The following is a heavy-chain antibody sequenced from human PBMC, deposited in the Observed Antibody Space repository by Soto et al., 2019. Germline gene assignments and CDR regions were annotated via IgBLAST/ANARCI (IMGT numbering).Heavy chain of an antibody. D-gene: IGHD6-6*01. J-gene: IGHJ6*02. Sequence: GGSLRLSCAASGFTFSSYDMHWVRQATGKGLEWVSAIGTAGDTYYPGSVKGRFTISRENAKNSLYLQMNSLRAGDTAVYYCARGWDGSSALYGMDVWGQGTTVTVSS. CDR2: IGTAGDT. V-gene: IGHV3-13*01. CDR3: ARGWDGSSALYGMDV. CDR1: GFTFSSYD.